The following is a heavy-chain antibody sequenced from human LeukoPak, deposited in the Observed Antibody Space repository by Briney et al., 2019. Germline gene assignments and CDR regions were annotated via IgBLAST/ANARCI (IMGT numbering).Heavy chain of an antibody. V-gene: IGHV1-69*13. J-gene: IGHJ4*02. CDR1: GGTFSNYA. Sequence: SVKVSCKVSGGTFSNYAIGWVRQAPGQGLEWMGGIIPIFGAANYAQKFQGKVTITADESTSTAYMELRGLRSEDTAVYYCARGWDYDSGGRPTAYVYWGQGTLVSVSS. CDR2: IIPIFGAA. CDR3: ARGWDYDSGGRPTAYVY. D-gene: IGHD3-22*01.